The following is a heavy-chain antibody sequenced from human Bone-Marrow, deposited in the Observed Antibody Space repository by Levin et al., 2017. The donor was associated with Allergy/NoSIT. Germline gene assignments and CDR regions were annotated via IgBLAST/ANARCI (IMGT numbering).Heavy chain of an antibody. CDR3: ARAYFRDCSSPTCAYFDF. V-gene: IGHV3-7*01. J-gene: IGHJ4*02. CDR1: GFTLDYYW. Sequence: GGSLRLSCAASGFTLDYYWMSWVRQAPGKGLEWVANIKEDGSDKHYVDSVKGRFTISRDNAQNSLYLQMSSLRAEDTAVYYCARAYFRDCSSPTCAYFDFWGQGTLVTVSS. D-gene: IGHD2-2*01. CDR2: IKEDGSDK.